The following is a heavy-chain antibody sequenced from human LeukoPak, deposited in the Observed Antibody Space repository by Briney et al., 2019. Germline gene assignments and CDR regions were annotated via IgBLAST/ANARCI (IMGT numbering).Heavy chain of an antibody. J-gene: IGHJ4*02. V-gene: IGHV3-66*01. CDR2: IYSGGST. Sequence: GGSLRLSCAASGFTVSNNYMSWVRQAPGKGLEWVSVIYSGGSTYYADSVKGRFTISRDNSKNTLYLQMNSLRAEDTAVYYCARVGNLATVTTRDYWGQGTLVTVSS. CDR3: ARVGNLATVTTRDY. CDR1: GFTVSNNY. D-gene: IGHD4-17*01.